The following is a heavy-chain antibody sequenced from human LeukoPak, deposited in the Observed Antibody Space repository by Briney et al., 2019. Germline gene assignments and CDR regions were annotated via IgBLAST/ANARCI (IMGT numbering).Heavy chain of an antibody. D-gene: IGHD6-19*01. CDR3: ARNVYSSLDWFDP. CDR2: INHSGST. V-gene: IGHV4-34*01. J-gene: IGHJ5*02. CDR1: GGSFSGYY. Sequence: PSETLSLTCAVYGGSFSGYYWSWIRQPPGKGLEWIGEINHSGSTNYNPSLKSRVTISVDTSKNQFSLELSSVTAADTAVYYCARNVYSSLDWFDPWGQGTLVTVSS.